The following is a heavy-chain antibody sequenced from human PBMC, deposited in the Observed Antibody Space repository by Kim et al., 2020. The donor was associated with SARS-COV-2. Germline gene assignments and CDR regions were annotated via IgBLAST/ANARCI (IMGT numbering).Heavy chain of an antibody. CDR3: ARVGVGAPGLN. J-gene: IGHJ4*02. Sequence: ANYAQKFQGRVTITADESTSTAYMGLSSLRSEDTAVYYCARVGVGAPGLNWGQGTLVTVSS. CDR2: A. D-gene: IGHD1-26*01. V-gene: IGHV1-69*01.